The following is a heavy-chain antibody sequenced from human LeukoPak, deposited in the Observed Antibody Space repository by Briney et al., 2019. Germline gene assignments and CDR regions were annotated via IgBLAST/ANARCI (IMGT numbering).Heavy chain of an antibody. D-gene: IGHD5-18*01. CDR2: ISAYNGRA. Sequence: GASVKVSCKASGYTFTSHYITWVRQAPGQGLEWVGWISAYNGRANYAQKFQGRVTITIDTSTTTAYMDLRSLTSDDTAMYYCTKGGAMVATVDFWGQGTLVTVSS. V-gene: IGHV1-18*01. J-gene: IGHJ4*02. CDR3: TKGGAMVATVDF. CDR1: GYTFTSHY.